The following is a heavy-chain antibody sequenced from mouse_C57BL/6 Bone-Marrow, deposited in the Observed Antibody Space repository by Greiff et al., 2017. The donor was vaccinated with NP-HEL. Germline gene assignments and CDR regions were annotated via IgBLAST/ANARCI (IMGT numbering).Heavy chain of an antibody. CDR2: IDPSDSYT. V-gene: IGHV1-69*01. CDR1: GYTFTSYW. D-gene: IGHD1-1*01. CDR3: ARDYDWAMDY. J-gene: IGHJ4*01. Sequence: QVQLQQPGAELVMPGASVKLSCKASGYTFTSYWMHWVKQRPGQGLEWIGEIDPSDSYTNYNQKFKGKSTLTVDKSSSTAYMQLSSLTSEDSAVYYCARDYDWAMDYWGQGTSVTVSS.